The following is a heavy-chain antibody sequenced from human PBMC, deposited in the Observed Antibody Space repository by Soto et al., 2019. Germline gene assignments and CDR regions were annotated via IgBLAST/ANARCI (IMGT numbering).Heavy chain of an antibody. Sequence: GGSLRLSCAASGFTFSSYAMSWVRQAPGKGLEWVSAISGSGGSTYYADSVKGRFTISRDNSKNTLYLQMNSLRAEDTAVYYCAKDRSLSYDFWSGLFDYWGQGTLVTVSS. CDR3: AKDRSLSYDFWSGLFDY. J-gene: IGHJ4*02. V-gene: IGHV3-23*01. CDR1: GFTFSSYA. CDR2: ISGSGGST. D-gene: IGHD3-3*01.